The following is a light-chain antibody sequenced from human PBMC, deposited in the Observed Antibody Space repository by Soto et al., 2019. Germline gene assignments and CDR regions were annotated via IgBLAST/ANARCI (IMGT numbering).Light chain of an antibody. CDR1: SSNIGTYT. J-gene: IGLJ3*02. CDR3: ASWDDNLNGGV. V-gene: IGLV1-44*01. Sequence: QSVLTQPPSASGTPGQRVTLSCSGTSSNIGTYTVNWYQQLPGTAPKLLIYTDYQRPSGVPDRFSGSKSGTSASLAINGLHSEDEADYYCASWDDNLNGGVFGGGTKVTAL. CDR2: TDY.